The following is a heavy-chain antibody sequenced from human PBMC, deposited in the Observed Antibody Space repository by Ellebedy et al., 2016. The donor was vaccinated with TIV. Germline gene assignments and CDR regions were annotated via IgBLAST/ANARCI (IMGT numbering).Heavy chain of an antibody. J-gene: IGHJ6*02. CDR2: INAGIGNT. D-gene: IGHD3-9*01. CDR1: GYTFTNYA. V-gene: IGHV1-3*01. Sequence: AASVKVSCKASGYTFTNYAIHWVRQPPGHRPEWMGWINAGIGNTKYSENFQGRVTITTDTSASTAYMELSNLRSEYTAVYYCARRFDIVTGSYPRGYYGLDIWGQGTTVTVSS. CDR3: ARRFDIVTGSYPRGYYGLDI.